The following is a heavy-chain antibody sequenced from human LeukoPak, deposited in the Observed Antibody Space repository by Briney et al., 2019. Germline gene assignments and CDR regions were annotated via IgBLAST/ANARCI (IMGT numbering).Heavy chain of an antibody. Sequence: SETLSLTCTVSGGSISSGSYYWSWLRQPAGKGLEWIGRIYTSGSTNYNPSLKSRVTISVDTSKNQFSLKLSSVTAADAAVYYCARDRTYHYDSSGPCDAFDIWGQGTMVTVSS. CDR1: GGSISSGSYY. J-gene: IGHJ3*02. V-gene: IGHV4-61*02. CDR2: IYTSGST. CDR3: ARDRTYHYDSSGPCDAFDI. D-gene: IGHD3-22*01.